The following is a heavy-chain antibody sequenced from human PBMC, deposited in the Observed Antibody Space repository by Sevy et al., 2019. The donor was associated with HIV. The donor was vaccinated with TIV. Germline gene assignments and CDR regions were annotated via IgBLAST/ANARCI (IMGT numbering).Heavy chain of an antibody. CDR2: IYYSGST. J-gene: IGHJ3*02. Sequence: SETLSLTCTVSGGSISSGGYYWSWIRQHPGKGLEWIGYIYYSGSTYYNPSLKSQVTISVDTSKNQFSLKLSSVTAADTAVYYCARVGSVMGYSYGYYAFDIWGQGTMVTVSS. CDR1: GGSISSGGYY. D-gene: IGHD5-18*01. CDR3: ARVGSVMGYSYGYYAFDI. V-gene: IGHV4-31*01.